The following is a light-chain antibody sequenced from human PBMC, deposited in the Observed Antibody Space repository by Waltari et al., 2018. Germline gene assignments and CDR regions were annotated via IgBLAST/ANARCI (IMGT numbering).Light chain of an antibody. CDR1: NLGSKY. Sequence: ELTQPPSVSVSPGQTARITCGGDNLGSKYVHWYQEKPAQAPVLVIYYDSDRPSGIPERFSGSKSGNTATLTISGVEAGDEADYYCQVWDSSSDHVFFGGGTRLTVL. CDR2: YDS. J-gene: IGLJ7*01. CDR3: QVWDSSSDHVF. V-gene: IGLV3-21*01.